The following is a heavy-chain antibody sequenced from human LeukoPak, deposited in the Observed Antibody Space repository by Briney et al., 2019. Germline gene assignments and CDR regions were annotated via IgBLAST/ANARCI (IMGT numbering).Heavy chain of an antibody. CDR3: ARGGPAAGRFDY. CDR2: ISTTGGTT. V-gene: IGHV3-23*01. D-gene: IGHD6-13*01. Sequence: PGGSLRLSCAASGLTFSSYGMSWVRQAPGRGLEWVSAISTTGGTTYYADSVKGRFTISRDNSKNTLYLQMNSLRAEDTAVYYCARGGPAAGRFDYWGQGTLVTVSS. J-gene: IGHJ4*02. CDR1: GLTFSSYG.